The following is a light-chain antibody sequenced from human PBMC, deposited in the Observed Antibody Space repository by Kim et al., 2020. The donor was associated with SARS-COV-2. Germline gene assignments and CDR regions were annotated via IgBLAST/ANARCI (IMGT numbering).Light chain of an antibody. J-gene: IGLJ1*01. CDR2: KDS. CDR1: ALQKQY. CDR3: QSADSSGTYGV. Sequence: SPGQTARITCSGDALQKQYAYWYQQKPGQAPVLVIYKDSERPSGIPERFSGSSSGTTVTLTISGVQAEDEADYYCQSADSSGTYGVFGTGTKVTVL. V-gene: IGLV3-25*03.